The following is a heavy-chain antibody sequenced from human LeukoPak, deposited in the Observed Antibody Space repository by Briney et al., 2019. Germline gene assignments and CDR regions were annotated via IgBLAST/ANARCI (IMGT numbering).Heavy chain of an antibody. Sequence: SETLSLTCSVSGGXISNYYWNWIRQPPGKGLEWIGYIYYSGSTNYNPSLKSRVTTSVDTSKNQFSLEVSSVTAADTAVYYCARAPYCGGDCYFDYWGQGTLVTVSS. J-gene: IGHJ4*02. CDR2: IYYSGST. D-gene: IGHD2-21*02. V-gene: IGHV4-59*01. CDR3: ARAPYCGGDCYFDY. CDR1: GGXISNYY.